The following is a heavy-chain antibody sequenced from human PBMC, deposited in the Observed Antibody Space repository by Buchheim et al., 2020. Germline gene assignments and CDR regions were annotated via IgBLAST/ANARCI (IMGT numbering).Heavy chain of an antibody. CDR1: GFTFSSYG. V-gene: IGHV3-30*03. Sequence: QVQLVESGGGVVQPGRSLRLSCAASGFTFSSYGMHWVRQAPGKGLEWVAVISYDGSNKYYADSVKGRFTISRDNSKNTLSLQMNSLRAEDTAVYYCAGANVVGDGMDVWGQGTT. CDR3: AGANVVGDGMDV. CDR2: ISYDGSNK. J-gene: IGHJ6*02. D-gene: IGHD2-2*01.